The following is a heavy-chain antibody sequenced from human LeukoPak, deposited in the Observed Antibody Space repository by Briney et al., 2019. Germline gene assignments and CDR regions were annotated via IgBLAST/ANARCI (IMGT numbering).Heavy chain of an antibody. CDR1: GFTFSIYV. J-gene: IGHJ4*02. CDR3: ARGARGSNWYFDY. D-gene: IGHD6-13*01. Sequence: PRGSLRLSCAASGFTFSIYVMSWVRQAPGKGLEWVANIKLDGSEKYYVDSVKGRFTISRDNAKNSLYLQMNSLRAEDTAVYYCARGARGSNWYFDYWGQGTLVTVSS. CDR2: IKLDGSEK. V-gene: IGHV3-7*01.